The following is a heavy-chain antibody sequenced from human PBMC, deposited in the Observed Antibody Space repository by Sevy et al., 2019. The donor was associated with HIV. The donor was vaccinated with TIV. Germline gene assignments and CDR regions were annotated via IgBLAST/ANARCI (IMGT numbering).Heavy chain of an antibody. D-gene: IGHD3-3*01. CDR1: GFTFSRYW. J-gene: IGHJ6*02. V-gene: IGHV3-74*01. CDR2: INTHGTNT. Sequence: GGSLRLSCAASGFTFSRYWMHWVRHAPGKGLVWVSRINTHGTNTIYEEYVKGRFNISRDNAKNTVYLQMNSLRAEDTGVYYCAREGVDVWSGPVDFDYGMDVWGQGTTVTVSS. CDR3: AREGVDVWSGPVDFDYGMDV.